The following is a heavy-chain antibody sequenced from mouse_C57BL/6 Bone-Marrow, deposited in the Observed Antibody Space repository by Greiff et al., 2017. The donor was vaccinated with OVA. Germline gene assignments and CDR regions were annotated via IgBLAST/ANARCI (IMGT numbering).Heavy chain of an antibody. CDR2: ISYSGST. CDR3: SRGPTVVAYWYFDG. CDR1: GYSITSDY. Sequence: EVTLVESGPGLAKPSQTLSLTCSVTGYSITSDYWYWIRKFPGNKLEYMGYISYSGSTYYNPSLKSRISITRDTPKNKYYLQLNAVTTEDTTTYYCSRGPTVVAYWYFDGWGTGTTVTVSS. D-gene: IGHD1-1*01. V-gene: IGHV3-8*01. J-gene: IGHJ1*03.